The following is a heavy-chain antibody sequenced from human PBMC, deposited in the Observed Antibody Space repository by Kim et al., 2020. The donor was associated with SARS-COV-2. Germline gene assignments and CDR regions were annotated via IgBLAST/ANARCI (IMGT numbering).Heavy chain of an antibody. J-gene: IGHJ6*01. CDR1: GFTFSSYA. V-gene: IGHV3-30*04. CDR3: ARGVYGSGSPYYYYYGM. Sequence: GGSLRLSCAASGFTFSSYAMHWVRQAPGKGLEWVAVISYDGSNKYYADSVKGRFTISRDNSKNTLYLQMNSLRAEDTAVYYCARGVYGSGSPYYYYYGM. CDR2: ISYDGSNK. D-gene: IGHD3-10*01.